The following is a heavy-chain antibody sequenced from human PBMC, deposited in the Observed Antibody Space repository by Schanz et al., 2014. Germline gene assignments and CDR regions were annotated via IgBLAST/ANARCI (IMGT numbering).Heavy chain of an antibody. CDR2: IGGSGDST. D-gene: IGHD3-9*01. CDR3: AKHVRSLTGNDY. CDR1: GFTFSNHA. Sequence: EVQLLESGEGLVEAGGSLRLSCAASGFTFSNHALSWVRQAPGKGLEWVSGIGGSGDSTHYADSVKGRFIISRDNSKNTLYLQVNSLRAEDTAVYYCAKHVRSLTGNDYWGQGTLVTVSS. V-gene: IGHV3-23*01. J-gene: IGHJ4*02.